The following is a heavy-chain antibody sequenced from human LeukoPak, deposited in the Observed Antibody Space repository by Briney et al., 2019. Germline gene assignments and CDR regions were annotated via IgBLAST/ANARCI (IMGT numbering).Heavy chain of an antibody. CDR1: GGSISSSSYY. J-gene: IGHJ6*03. V-gene: IGHV4-39*07. Sequence: PSETLSLTCTVSGGSISSSSYYWGWIRQPPGKGLEWIGEINHSGSTNYNPSLKSRVTISVDTSKNQFSLKLTSVTAADTAVYYCTRAASSGPLFTYHMDVWGKGTTVTVSS. D-gene: IGHD3-22*01. CDR2: INHSGST. CDR3: TRAASSGPLFTYHMDV.